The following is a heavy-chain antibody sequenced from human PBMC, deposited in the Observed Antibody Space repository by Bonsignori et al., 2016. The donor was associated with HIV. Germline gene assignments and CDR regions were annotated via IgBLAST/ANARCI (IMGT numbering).Heavy chain of an antibody. J-gene: IGHJ4*02. Sequence: PGKGLEWIGEINHSGSTNYNPSLKSRVTISVDTSKYHFSLKLSAVTAADTAVYYCARRDAFGYDILTGYQDWGQGTLVTVSS. CDR2: INHSGST. D-gene: IGHD3-9*01. V-gene: IGHV4-34*01. CDR3: ARRDAFGYDILTGYQD.